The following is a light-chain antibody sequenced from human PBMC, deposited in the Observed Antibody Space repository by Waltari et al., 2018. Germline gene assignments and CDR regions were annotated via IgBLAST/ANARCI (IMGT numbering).Light chain of an antibody. CDR1: ALPKKY. Sequence: SYELTHPPSVSVSPGQTARIPGSGDALPKKYAYWYQQKAGQVLVLVIYVDIKRQSGIPVRFSASSSGTMATLTISGVQVEDEADYYCYSTDSSGDIWLFGGGTKLTVL. J-gene: IGLJ3*02. CDR3: YSTDSSGDIWL. CDR2: VDI. V-gene: IGLV3-10*01.